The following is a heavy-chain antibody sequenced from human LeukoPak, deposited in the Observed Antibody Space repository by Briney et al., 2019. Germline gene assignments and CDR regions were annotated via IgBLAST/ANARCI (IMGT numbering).Heavy chain of an antibody. CDR2: ISGSGDTT. CDR3: AKERGYTSGLGSLDY. CDR1: GVIFKNYA. V-gene: IGHV3-23*01. D-gene: IGHD6-19*01. Sequence: GGSLRLSCAASGVIFKNYAMSWVRQAPGKGLEWVSDISGSGDTTFYADSVKGRFTISRDNSKNTLDLQMNSLRAEDTAVYYCAKERGYTSGLGSLDYWGQGTLVTVST. J-gene: IGHJ4*02.